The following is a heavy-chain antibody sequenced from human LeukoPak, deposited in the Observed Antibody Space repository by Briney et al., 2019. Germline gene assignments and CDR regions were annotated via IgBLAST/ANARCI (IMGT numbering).Heavy chain of an antibody. Sequence: GASVKVSCKASGYTFTGYYMHWVRQAPGQGLEWMGWINPNSGGTNYAQKFQGRVTMTRDTSISTAYMELRSLRSDDTAVYYCARDTPAMVSMNYYYYYYMDVWGKGTTVTSP. CDR1: GYTFTGYY. CDR3: ARDTPAMVSMNYYYYYYMDV. V-gene: IGHV1-2*02. CDR2: INPNSGGT. J-gene: IGHJ6*03. D-gene: IGHD5-18*01.